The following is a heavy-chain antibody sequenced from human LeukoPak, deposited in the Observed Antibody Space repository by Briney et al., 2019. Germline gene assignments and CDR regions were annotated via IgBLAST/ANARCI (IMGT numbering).Heavy chain of an antibody. D-gene: IGHD3-9*01. CDR3: ARRYYDILTGASDAFDI. Sequence: GSLRLSCAASGFTFSDHYMDWVRQAPGKGLEWVGRTRNKANSYTTEYAASVKGRFTISRDDSKNSLYLQMNSLKTEDTAVYYCARRYYDILTGASDAFDIWGQGTMVTVSS. CDR1: GFTFSDHY. V-gene: IGHV3-72*01. CDR2: TRNKANSYTT. J-gene: IGHJ3*02.